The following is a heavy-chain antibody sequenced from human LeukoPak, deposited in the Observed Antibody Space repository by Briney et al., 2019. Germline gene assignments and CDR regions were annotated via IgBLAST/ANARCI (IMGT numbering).Heavy chain of an antibody. CDR2: IKSKTDGGAT. CDR3: ARDRAAAGYYYYYYGVDV. J-gene: IGHJ6*02. D-gene: IGHD6-13*01. CDR1: GFTFSNAW. Sequence: GGSLRLSCAASGFTFSNAWMSWVRQAPGKGLEWVGRIKSKTDGGATDYAAPVKGRFTISRDNSKNTLYLQMNSLRAEDTAVYYCARDRAAAGYYYYYYGVDVWGQGTTVTVSS. V-gene: IGHV3-15*01.